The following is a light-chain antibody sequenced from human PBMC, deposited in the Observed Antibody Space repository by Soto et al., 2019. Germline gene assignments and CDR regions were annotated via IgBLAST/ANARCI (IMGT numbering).Light chain of an antibody. CDR2: EVN. CDR1: SSDVGSYNL. CDR3: CSYAGSRTVV. J-gene: IGLJ2*01. V-gene: IGLV2-23*02. Sequence: QSALTQPASVSGSPGQSITISCTGTSSDVGSYNLVSWYQQHPGKAPKLMIYEVNKRPSGVSNRFSDSKSGNTASLTISGLQAEDEADYYCCSYAGSRTVVFGGGTQLTVL.